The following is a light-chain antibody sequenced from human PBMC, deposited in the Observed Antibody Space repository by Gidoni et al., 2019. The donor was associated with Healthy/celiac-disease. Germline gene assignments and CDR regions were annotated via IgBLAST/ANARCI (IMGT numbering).Light chain of an antibody. CDR2: QDS. CDR1: KLGDKY. V-gene: IGLV3-1*01. Sequence: SYELTQPPSVSVSPGQTASITCPGDKLGDKYACWYQQKPGQSPGLVIYQDSKRPSGIPERFSGSNSGSKATLTISGTQAMDEADYYCQAWDSSILVFGGGTKLTVL. J-gene: IGLJ2*01. CDR3: QAWDSSILV.